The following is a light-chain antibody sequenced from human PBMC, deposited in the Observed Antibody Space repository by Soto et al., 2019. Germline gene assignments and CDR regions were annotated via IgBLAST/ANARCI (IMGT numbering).Light chain of an antibody. V-gene: IGLV2-8*01. Sequence: QSVLTQPPSVSAAPGQKVTISCSGTNSNIGNNYVSWYQQFPGKAPKLIIYEVSKRPSGVPDRFSGSKSGNTASLTVSGLQAEDEAEYHCSSYAGSSNFYVFGTGTKVTVL. CDR1: NSNIGNNY. CDR3: SSYAGSSNFYV. CDR2: EVS. J-gene: IGLJ1*01.